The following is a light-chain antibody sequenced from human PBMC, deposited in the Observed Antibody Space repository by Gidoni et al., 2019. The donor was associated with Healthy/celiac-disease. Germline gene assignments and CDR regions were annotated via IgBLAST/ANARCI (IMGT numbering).Light chain of an antibody. Sequence: DIQMTQSPSSLSASVGDRVTITCQASQAISNYLNWYQQKPGKAPKLLIYDASTLETGVPSRFSGSGSGTHFTFTVNSLQPEDIASYYCQQYDNLPYTFGQGTKLDI. J-gene: IGKJ2*01. CDR2: DAS. CDR3: QQYDNLPYT. V-gene: IGKV1-33*01. CDR1: QAISNY.